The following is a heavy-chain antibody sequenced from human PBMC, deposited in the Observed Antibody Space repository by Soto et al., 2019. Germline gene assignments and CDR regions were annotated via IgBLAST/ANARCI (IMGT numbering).Heavy chain of an antibody. J-gene: IGHJ5*02. Sequence: PFQMLPLPCTVAGGYIGSSSGCRGWNRKTTGKRLEWIGSIYYSGSTYYNPSLQSRVTISVDTSNNHFSLTLSSLTAADMAVYYCATQEGGRTYVYTFDPWGHETPVNVS. V-gene: IGHV4-39*02. CDR3: ATQEGGRTYVYTFDP. CDR1: GGYIGSSSGC. CDR2: IYYSGST. D-gene: IGHD3-16*01.